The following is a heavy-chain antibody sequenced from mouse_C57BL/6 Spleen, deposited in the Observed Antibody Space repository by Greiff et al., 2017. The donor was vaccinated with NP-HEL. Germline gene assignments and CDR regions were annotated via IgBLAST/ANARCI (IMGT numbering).Heavy chain of an antibody. Sequence: VQLQQSGAELARPGASVKLSCKASGYTFTSYGISWVKQRTGQGLEWIGEIYPRSGNTYYNEKFKGKATLTADKSSSTAYMELRSLTSEDSAVYFCARQGWDGYSWYFDVWGTGTTVTVSS. V-gene: IGHV1-81*01. CDR2: IYPRSGNT. D-gene: IGHD2-3*01. J-gene: IGHJ1*03. CDR1: GYTFTSYG. CDR3: ARQGWDGYSWYFDV.